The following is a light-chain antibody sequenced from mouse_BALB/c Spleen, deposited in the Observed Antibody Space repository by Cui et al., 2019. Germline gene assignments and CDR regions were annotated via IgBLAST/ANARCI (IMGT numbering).Light chain of an antibody. Sequence: QIVLTQSPAIMSASLGEAITLTCSASSSVSYMHWYQQKSGTSPKLLIYSTSNLASEVPSRFSGSGSGTFYSLTISSLEAEDAADYYCHQWSSYPWTFGGGTKLEIK. CDR3: HQWSSYPWT. J-gene: IGKJ1*01. CDR2: STS. V-gene: IGKV4-80*01. CDR1: SSVSY.